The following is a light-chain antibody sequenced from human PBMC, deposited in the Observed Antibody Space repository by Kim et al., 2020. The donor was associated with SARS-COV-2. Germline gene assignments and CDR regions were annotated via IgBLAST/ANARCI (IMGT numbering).Light chain of an antibody. CDR3: AAWDDSLSAWV. CDR1: SSNIGSNT. Sequence: ELTQPPSASGTPGQRVTISCSGSSSNIGSNTVHWYQQLPGTAPKLLIHSNNQRPSGVPDRFSGSTSGTSASLAITELQSEDEADYYCAAWDDSLSAWVFGGGTQLTVL. V-gene: IGLV1-44*01. J-gene: IGLJ3*02. CDR2: SNN.